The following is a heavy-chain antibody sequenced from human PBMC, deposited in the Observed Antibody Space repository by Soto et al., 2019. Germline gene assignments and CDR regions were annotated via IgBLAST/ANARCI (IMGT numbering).Heavy chain of an antibody. V-gene: IGHV4-61*01. CDR1: GGSVSSGSYY. J-gene: IGHJ4*02. D-gene: IGHD2-15*01. Sequence: PSETLSLTCTVSGGSVSSGSYYWSWIRQPPGKGLEWIGYIYYSGSTNYNPSLKSRVTISVDTSKNQFSLKLSSVTAADTAVYYCARGDCGGGSCRTETLDYWGQGTLVTVSS. CDR2: IYYSGST. CDR3: ARGDCGGGSCRTETLDY.